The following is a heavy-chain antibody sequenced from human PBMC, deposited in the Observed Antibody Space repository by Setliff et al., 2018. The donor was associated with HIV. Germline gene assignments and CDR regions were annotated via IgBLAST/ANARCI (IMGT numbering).Heavy chain of an antibody. V-gene: IGHV3-7*01. CDR1: GFTFSDYW. D-gene: IGHD5-12*01. Sequence: GGSLRLSCAASGFTFSDYWINWVRQAPGKGLEWVANINQDGSVEGYVDSVKGRFTISRDNAKSSLYLHITSLRAEDMAVYYCVGGFYAGYWGQGTLVTVSS. CDR2: INQDGSVE. CDR3: VGGFYAGY. J-gene: IGHJ4*02.